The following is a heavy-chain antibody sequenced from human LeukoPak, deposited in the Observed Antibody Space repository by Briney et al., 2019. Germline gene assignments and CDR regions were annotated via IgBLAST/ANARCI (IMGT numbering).Heavy chain of an antibody. D-gene: IGHD1-26*01. Sequence: GGSLRLSCAASGFTFSSYAMSWGRQAPGKGLEWVSAISGSGGSTYYADSVKGRFTISRDNSKNTLHLQMNSLRAEDTAVYYCAKDLIQTIVGATLDDYWGQGTLVTVSS. CDR3: AKDLIQTIVGATLDDY. V-gene: IGHV3-23*01. J-gene: IGHJ4*02. CDR1: GFTFSSYA. CDR2: ISGSGGST.